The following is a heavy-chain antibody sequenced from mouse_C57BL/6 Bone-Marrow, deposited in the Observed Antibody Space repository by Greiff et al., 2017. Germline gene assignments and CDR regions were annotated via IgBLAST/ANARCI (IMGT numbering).Heavy chain of an antibody. V-gene: IGHV1-64*01. Sequence: QVQLQQPGAELVKPGASVKLSCKASGYTFTSYWMHWVKQRPGQGLEWIGMIHPNSGSTNYNEKFKSKATLTVDKSSSTAYMQLSSLTSEDSAVYYCARSGGRDRYYFDYWGQGTTLTVSS. D-gene: IGHD3-2*02. J-gene: IGHJ2*01. CDR1: GYTFTSYW. CDR2: IHPNSGST. CDR3: ARSGGRDRYYFDY.